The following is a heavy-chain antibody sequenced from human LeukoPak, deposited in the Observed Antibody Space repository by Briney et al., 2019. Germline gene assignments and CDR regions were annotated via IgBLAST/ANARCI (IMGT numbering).Heavy chain of an antibody. V-gene: IGHV1-2*02. CDR2: INPNSGGT. D-gene: IGHD2-2*01. J-gene: IGHJ4*02. Sequence: ASVKVSCKASGYTFTGYYMHWVRQAPGQGLEWMGWINPNSGGTNYAQKFQGRVTMTRDTSISTAYMELSRLRSDDTAVYYCARGVPAAIVLGPPTQDLDYWGQGTLVTVSS. CDR3: ARGVPAAIVLGPPTQDLDY. CDR1: GYTFTGYY.